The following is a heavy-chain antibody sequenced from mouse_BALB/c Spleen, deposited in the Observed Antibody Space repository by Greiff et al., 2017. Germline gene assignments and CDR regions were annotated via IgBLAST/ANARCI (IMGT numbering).Heavy chain of an antibody. D-gene: IGHD1-1*01. CDR2: IDPANGNT. CDR3: LNYYGSSWGFAY. J-gene: IGHJ3*01. CDR1: GFNIKDTY. Sequence: VQLQQSGAELVKPGASVKLYCTASGFNIKDTYMHWVKQRPEQGLEWIGRIDPANGNTKYDPKFQGKATITADTSSNTAYLQLSSLTSEDTAVYYCLNYYGSSWGFAYWGQGTLVTVSA. V-gene: IGHV14-3*02.